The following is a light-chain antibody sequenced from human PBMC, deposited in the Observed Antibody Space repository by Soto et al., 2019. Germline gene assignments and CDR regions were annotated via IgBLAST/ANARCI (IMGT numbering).Light chain of an antibody. CDR1: QSISTW. CDR2: KAS. Sequence: DIPMPKSPSSLSASVGARVTITCRASQSISTWLAWYQQKSGKGPKLLIYKASNLQTGVPSRFSGSGYGTEFTLTISSLQPDDVATYYCQQYSDHWTFGQGTKVDIK. J-gene: IGKJ1*01. CDR3: QQYSDHWT. V-gene: IGKV1-5*03.